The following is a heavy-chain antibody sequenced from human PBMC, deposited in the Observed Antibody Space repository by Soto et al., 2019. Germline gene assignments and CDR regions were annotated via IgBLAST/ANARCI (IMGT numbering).Heavy chain of an antibody. Sequence: QVQLVQSGAEVKKPGASVKVSCKASGYTFTSYDINWVRQATGQGLEWMGWMNPNSGNTGYVQKFQGRVTMTRNTSITTAYMELSSLRSDDTAVYYCARMFYYDSSGSVNWFDPWGQGTLVTVSS. V-gene: IGHV1-8*01. CDR3: ARMFYYDSSGSVNWFDP. CDR1: GYTFTSYD. D-gene: IGHD3-22*01. J-gene: IGHJ5*02. CDR2: MNPNSGNT.